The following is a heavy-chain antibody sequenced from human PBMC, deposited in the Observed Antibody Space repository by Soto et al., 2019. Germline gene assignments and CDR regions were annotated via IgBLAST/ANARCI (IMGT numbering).Heavy chain of an antibody. CDR1: GGTFSSYA. J-gene: IGHJ6*02. CDR2: IIPIFGTA. Sequence: ASVKVSCKASGGTFSSYAISWVRQAPGQGREWMGGIIPIFGTANYAQKFQGRVTITADESTSTAYMALSSLRSEDTAVYYCARELDYDILTGYSPEPAYYYYGMNVWGQGTTVTVS. V-gene: IGHV1-69*13. CDR3: ARELDYDILTGYSPEPAYYYYGMNV. D-gene: IGHD3-9*01.